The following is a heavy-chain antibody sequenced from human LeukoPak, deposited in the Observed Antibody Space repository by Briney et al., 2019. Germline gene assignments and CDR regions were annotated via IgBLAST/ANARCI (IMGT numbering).Heavy chain of an antibody. D-gene: IGHD5-18*01. CDR2: IYPGDSDT. Sequence: GESLKISCKGSGYSFTSYWIGWVRQMPGKGLGWMGIIYPGDSDTRYSPSFQGQVTISADKSISTAYLQWSSLKASGTAMYYCARRTVADTATDYFDYWGQGTLVTVSS. CDR3: ARRTVADTATDYFDY. J-gene: IGHJ4*02. V-gene: IGHV5-51*01. CDR1: GYSFTSYW.